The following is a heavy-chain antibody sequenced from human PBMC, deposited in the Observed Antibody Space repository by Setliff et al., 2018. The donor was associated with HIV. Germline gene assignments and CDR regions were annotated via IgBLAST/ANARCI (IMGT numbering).Heavy chain of an antibody. D-gene: IGHD2-21*02. V-gene: IGHV4-4*09. CDR1: GDSISSYF. J-gene: IGHJ4*02. CDR3: ARLSGDYYYFDY. Sequence: PSETLSLTCTVSGDSISSYFWSWIRQSPGKGLEWIGFRSTTGSTNYNPSLRSRVTISVDTSKNQFSLRLTSVTAADTAVYYCARLSGDYYYFDYWGQGTLVTV. CDR2: RSTTGST.